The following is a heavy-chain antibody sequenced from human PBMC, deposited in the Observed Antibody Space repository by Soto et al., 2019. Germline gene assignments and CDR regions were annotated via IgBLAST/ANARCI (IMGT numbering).Heavy chain of an antibody. V-gene: IGHV5-51*01. CDR1: GYSFTTYW. J-gene: IGHJ5*02. Sequence: LKISCKGSGYSFTTYWIGWVRQMPGRGLEWMGIIYPGDSVTRYSPSFQGQVTISADKSISTAYLQWSSLKASDTAVYFCARKDKSGYFNWFDPWGQGTPVTVSS. CDR2: IYPGDSVT. CDR3: ARKDKSGYFNWFDP. D-gene: IGHD3-22*01.